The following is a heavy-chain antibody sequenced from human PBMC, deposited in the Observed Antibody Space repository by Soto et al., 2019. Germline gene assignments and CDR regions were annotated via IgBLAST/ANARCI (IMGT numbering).Heavy chain of an antibody. V-gene: IGHV3-7*01. Sequence: EVQLVESGGSLVQPGGSLRLSCVASGFTFSNYWMSWVRQAPGKGLEWVANIKPDGSEKYYVDSVKGRFTISRDNAKNSLCLQISILRAEDTAISYCARDYSVVTAAWSYYYMDVWGKGTTVTVSS. CDR1: GFTFSNYW. CDR3: ARDYSVVTAAWSYYYMDV. CDR2: IKPDGSEK. J-gene: IGHJ6*03. D-gene: IGHD2-15*01.